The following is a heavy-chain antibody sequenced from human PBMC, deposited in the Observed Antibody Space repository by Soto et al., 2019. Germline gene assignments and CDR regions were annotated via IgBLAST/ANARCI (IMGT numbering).Heavy chain of an antibody. CDR1: SGCVWVSY. CDR3: ASKLGYYYYMDV. CDR2: INHSGST. J-gene: IGHJ6*03. Sequence: PSGTLSLTCAVYSGCVWVSYVAGTRQPPGKGLEWIGEINHSGSTNYNPSLKSRVTISVDTSKNRFSLKLSSVTAADTAVYYCASKLGYYYYMDVWGKGTTVTVSS. V-gene: IGHV4-34*01.